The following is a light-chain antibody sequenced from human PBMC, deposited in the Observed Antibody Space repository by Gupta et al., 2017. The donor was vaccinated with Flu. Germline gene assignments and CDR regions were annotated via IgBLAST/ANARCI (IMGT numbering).Light chain of an antibody. CDR3: SAYTTSSTWV. CDR1: SSDVVGYNY. V-gene: IGLV2-14*01. J-gene: IGLJ2*01. Sequence: QSAVIQSVSLPGSPGHPITISGLGSSSDVVGYNYVSWYQQHPGKAHKLVIYEVSNGPSGVSDRVSGSRSGNTASLTITGVQAEDEADYYCSAYTTSSTWVFGGGTKLTVL. CDR2: EVS.